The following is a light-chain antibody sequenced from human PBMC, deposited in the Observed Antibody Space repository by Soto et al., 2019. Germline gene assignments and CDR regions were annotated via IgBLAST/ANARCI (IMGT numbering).Light chain of an antibody. J-gene: IGLJ1*01. Sequence: QSVLTQPASVSGAPGQSLTISCTGNSSDVGGYSYISWYQHNPGRAPKLMIYDVSNRPSGVSDRFSGSKSGNTASLTISRLQAEDEADYYCSSYTTSSTYVFGSGTKVTVL. V-gene: IGLV2-14*03. CDR3: SSYTTSSTYV. CDR1: SSDVGGYSY. CDR2: DVS.